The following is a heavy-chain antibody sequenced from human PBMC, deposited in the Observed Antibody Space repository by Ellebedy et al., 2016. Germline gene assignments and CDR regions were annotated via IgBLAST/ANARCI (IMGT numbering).Heavy chain of an antibody. CDR1: GYTFTGYY. CDR2: INPNSGGT. Sequence: ASVKVSCKASGYTFTGYYMHWVRQAPGQGLEWMGWINPNSGGTNYAQKFQGWVTMTRDTSISTAYMELSRLRSDDTAVYYCARSGPLGSGPARSYYYYGMDVWGQGTTVTVSS. V-gene: IGHV1-2*04. CDR3: ARSGPLGSGPARSYYYYGMDV. D-gene: IGHD2-2*01. J-gene: IGHJ6*02.